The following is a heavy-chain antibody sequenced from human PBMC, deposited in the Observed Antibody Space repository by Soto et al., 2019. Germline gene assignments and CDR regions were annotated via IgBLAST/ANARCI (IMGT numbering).Heavy chain of an antibody. CDR2: ISSSASYI. V-gene: IGHV3-21*01. CDR3: ARARSHWLASDS. Sequence: EVQLVESGGGLVKSGGSLTLSCAASGFSFDYFGMTWVRQAPGKGLEWVSFISSSASYIYYADSVKGRFTVSRDNAKKSLKLKMTSLSAEDTAVYYCARARSHWLASDSWGQGNLVAVSA. CDR1: GFSFDYFG. D-gene: IGHD6-19*01. J-gene: IGHJ4*02.